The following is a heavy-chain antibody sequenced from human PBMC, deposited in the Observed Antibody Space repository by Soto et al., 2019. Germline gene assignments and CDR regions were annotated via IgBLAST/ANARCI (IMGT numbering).Heavy chain of an antibody. CDR1: GGSISSYY. D-gene: IGHD1-26*01. CDR2: IYYSGST. CDR3: ARGRYRGTLPGDY. J-gene: IGHJ4*02. Sequence: QVQLQESGPGLVKPSETLSLTCTVSGGSISSYYWSWIRQPPGKGLEWIGYIYYSGSTNYNPSLKSRVTISVDTSKNQFSLKLSSVTAADTAVYYCARGRYRGTLPGDYWGQGTLVTVSS. V-gene: IGHV4-59*01.